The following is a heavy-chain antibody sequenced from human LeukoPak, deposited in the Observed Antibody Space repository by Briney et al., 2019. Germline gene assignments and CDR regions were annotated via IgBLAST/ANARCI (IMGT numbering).Heavy chain of an antibody. Sequence: GGSLRLSCAASGFTFSNAWMSWVRQAPGKGLEWVSVIYSGGSTYYADSVKGRFTISRDNSKNTLYLQMNSLRAEDTAVYYCASSDSSGYYWNAFDIWGQGTMVTVSS. CDR3: ASSDSSGYYWNAFDI. V-gene: IGHV3-66*01. CDR1: GFTFSNAW. J-gene: IGHJ3*02. CDR2: IYSGGST. D-gene: IGHD3-22*01.